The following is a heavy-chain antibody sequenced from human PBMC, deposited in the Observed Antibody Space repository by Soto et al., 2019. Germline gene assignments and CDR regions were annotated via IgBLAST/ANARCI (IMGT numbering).Heavy chain of an antibody. D-gene: IGHD5-18*01. CDR1: GFTFCSFA. J-gene: IGHJ4*02. CDR3: AGPGYSSQDY. Sequence: GSLRLSCAASGFTFCSFALSWVRQAPGKGLEWVSAISGSGDGTDYADSVKGRFTISRDNSKNTLYLQMNSLRAEDTAVYYCAGPGYSSQDYWGQGALVTVSS. V-gene: IGHV3-23*01. CDR2: ISGSGDGT.